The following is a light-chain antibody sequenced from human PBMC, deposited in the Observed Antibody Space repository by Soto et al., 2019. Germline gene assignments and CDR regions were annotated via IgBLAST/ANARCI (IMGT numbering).Light chain of an antibody. CDR2: TAP. Sequence: DAPMTLSPSSLSAPVGDRVTITCRASQSKSSYLNLAQYQPGKAHKLRLYTAPSLQSGARSRFSVSGTGSDLALTLSSLNPEAYATYDYPRRYSTITWAFGQGTKVDIK. CDR1: QSKSSY. J-gene: IGKJ1*01. CDR3: PRRYSTITWA. V-gene: IGKV1-39*01.